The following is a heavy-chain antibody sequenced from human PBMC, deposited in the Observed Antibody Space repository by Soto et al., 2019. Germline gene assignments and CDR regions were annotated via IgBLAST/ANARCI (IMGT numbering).Heavy chain of an antibody. CDR1: GYTFTSYG. Sequence: GASVKVSCKASGYTFTSYGISWVRQAPGQGLEWMGWISAYNGNTNYAQKLQGRVTMTTDTSTSTAYMELRSLRSDDTAVYYCARLPGYDFWSGYPNWFDPWGQGTLVTVSS. CDR2: ISAYNGNT. V-gene: IGHV1-18*01. CDR3: ARLPGYDFWSGYPNWFDP. D-gene: IGHD3-3*01. J-gene: IGHJ5*02.